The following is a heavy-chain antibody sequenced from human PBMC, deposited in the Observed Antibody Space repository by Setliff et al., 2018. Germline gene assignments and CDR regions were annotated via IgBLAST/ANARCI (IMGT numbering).Heavy chain of an antibody. CDR1: GDSLSSGPYY. J-gene: IGHJ4*02. CDR2: IYIYSSGTT. D-gene: IGHD1-1*01. V-gene: IGHV4-61*09. CDR3: ARTGTYRYFDY. Sequence: SETLSLTCTVSGDSLSSGPYYWTWVRQPAGKGLEWIGHIYIYSSGTTNYSPSLKGRATLSIDASKKQFSLKLTSVTAADTAVYYCARTGTYRYFDYWGQGTRVTAPQ.